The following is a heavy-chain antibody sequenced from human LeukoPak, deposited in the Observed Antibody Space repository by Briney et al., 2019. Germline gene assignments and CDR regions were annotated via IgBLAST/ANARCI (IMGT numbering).Heavy chain of an antibody. Sequence: ASETLSLTCAVYGGSFSGYYWSWIRQPPGKGLEWIGEINHSGSTNYNPSLKSRVTISVDKSKNQFSLKLSSVTAADTAVYYCASISPVVPAAMNAFDIWGQGTMVTVSS. CDR1: GGSFSGYY. V-gene: IGHV4-34*01. CDR2: INHSGST. J-gene: IGHJ3*02. CDR3: ASISPVVPAAMNAFDI. D-gene: IGHD2-2*01.